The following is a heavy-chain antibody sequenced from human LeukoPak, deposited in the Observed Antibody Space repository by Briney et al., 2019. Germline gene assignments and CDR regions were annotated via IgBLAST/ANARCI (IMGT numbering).Heavy chain of an antibody. CDR1: GGSVSSGSYY. J-gene: IGHJ4*02. CDR3: AREEVCGGDCYPNPFDY. D-gene: IGHD2-21*02. V-gene: IGHV4-61*01. Sequence: SETLALTCTVSGGSVSSGSYYLSWIRQPPGKGLGWIGDIYYSGSTNYNPSLKSRVTISVDTSKNQFSLKLSSVTAADTAVYYCAREEVCGGDCYPNPFDYWGQGTLVTVSS. CDR2: IYYSGST.